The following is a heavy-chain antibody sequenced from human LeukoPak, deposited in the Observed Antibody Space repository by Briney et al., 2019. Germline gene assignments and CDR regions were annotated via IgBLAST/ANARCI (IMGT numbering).Heavy chain of an antibody. V-gene: IGHV1-18*01. CDR3: ARSYCSSTSCYWYPDY. CDR2: ISAYNGNT. D-gene: IGHD2-2*01. CDR1: GYTFTSYG. J-gene: IGHJ4*02. Sequence: ASVKVSCKASGYTFTSYGISWVRQAPGQGLEWMGWISAYNGNTNYAQKLQGRVAMTTDTSTSTAYMELRSLRSDDTAVYYCARSYCSSTSCYWYPDYWGQGTLVTVSS.